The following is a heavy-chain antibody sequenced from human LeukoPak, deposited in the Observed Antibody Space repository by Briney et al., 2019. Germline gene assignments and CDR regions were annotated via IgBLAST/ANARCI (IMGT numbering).Heavy chain of an antibody. V-gene: IGHV3-53*01. CDR2: IYSGGST. CDR3: ARVPPALSGWEIYFDS. CDR1: GFTVSSNY. J-gene: IGHJ4*02. D-gene: IGHD6-19*01. Sequence: GGSLRLSCAASGFTVSSNYMSWVRQAPGKGLEWVSVIYSGGSTYYADSVKGRFTISRDNSKNTLYLQMNSLRAEDTAVYYCARVPPALSGWEIYFDSWGQGTLVTVSS.